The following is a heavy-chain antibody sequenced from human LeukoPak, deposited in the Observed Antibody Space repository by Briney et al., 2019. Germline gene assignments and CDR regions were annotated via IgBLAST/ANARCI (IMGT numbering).Heavy chain of an antibody. CDR1: GGTFSSYA. J-gene: IGHJ6*02. CDR2: IIPIFGTA. Sequence: SVKVSCKASGGTFSSYAISWVRQAPGQGLEWMGGIIPIFGTANYAQKFQGRVTITADESTSTAYMELSSLRSEDTAVYYCASDRRIAVAGRLFDYGMDVWGQGTTVTVSS. D-gene: IGHD6-19*01. V-gene: IGHV1-69*13. CDR3: ASDRRIAVAGRLFDYGMDV.